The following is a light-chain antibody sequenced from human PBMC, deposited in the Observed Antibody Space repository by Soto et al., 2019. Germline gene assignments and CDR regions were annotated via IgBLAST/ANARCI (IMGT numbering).Light chain of an antibody. Sequence: DIQMTQSPSSLSASVGDRVTITCRASQSISSYLNWYQQKPGKAPKLLIYAASSLQSGVPSRFSGSGSGTVFTLTIAGLQPEDSASYFCQQSISAPLTFGGGTKVEIK. V-gene: IGKV1-39*01. CDR1: QSISSY. CDR2: AAS. J-gene: IGKJ4*01. CDR3: QQSISAPLT.